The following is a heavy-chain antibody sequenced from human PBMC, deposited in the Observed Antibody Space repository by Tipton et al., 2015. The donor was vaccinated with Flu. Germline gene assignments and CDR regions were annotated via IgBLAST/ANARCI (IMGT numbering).Heavy chain of an antibody. Sequence: LRLSCAVSGYSIRSSNYYWGWIRQPPGKGLEWIGNIFHSGNSYHNPSLKSRVTMSIETSKNQFSLKLSSVTAADTAGYYCARRDYSNYVSEPKNWFDSWGQGALVIVSS. CDR3: ARRDYSNYVSEPKNWFDS. CDR1: GYSIRSSNYY. D-gene: IGHD4-11*01. J-gene: IGHJ5*01. V-gene: IGHV4-38-2*01. CDR2: IFHSGNS.